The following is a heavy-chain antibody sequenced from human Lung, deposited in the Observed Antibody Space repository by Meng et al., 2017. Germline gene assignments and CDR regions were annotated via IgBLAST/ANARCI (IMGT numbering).Heavy chain of an antibody. Sequence: EGQRGELGGGLVQPGGSLRLSCAASGFSFSSYAMSWVRHAPGKGLEWVSALSGGGFTTYYADSVKGRFAISRHNSKNTLYLQMNSLRAEDTALYYCAKYSYGLGDYLDYWGQGALVTVSS. V-gene: IGHV3-23*04. CDR1: GFSFSSYA. D-gene: IGHD3-10*01. CDR3: AKYSYGLGDYLDY. CDR2: LSGGGFTT. J-gene: IGHJ4*02.